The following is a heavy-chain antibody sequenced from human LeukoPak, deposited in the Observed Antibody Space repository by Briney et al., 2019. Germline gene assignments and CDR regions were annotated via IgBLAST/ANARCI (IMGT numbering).Heavy chain of an antibody. V-gene: IGHV5-51*01. CDR1: GYRFIGYW. Sequence: GESLKISCQGSGYRFIGYWIGWVRQVPGKGLEWLGIIYPGDSDTKYRPSLQGQVTISVDKSINTAYLQWSGLKASDTAIYYCARSEMSTFFDFWGQGTLVTVSS. CDR3: ARSEMSTFFDF. D-gene: IGHD5-24*01. CDR2: IYPGDSDT. J-gene: IGHJ5*01.